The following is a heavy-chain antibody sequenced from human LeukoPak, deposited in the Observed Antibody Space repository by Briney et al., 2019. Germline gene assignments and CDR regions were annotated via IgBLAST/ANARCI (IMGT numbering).Heavy chain of an antibody. CDR3: ARVSPNGDYGYDAFDI. D-gene: IGHD4-17*01. Sequence: SETLSLTCTVSGGSISSYYWSWIRQSPGKGLEWIGYIYYSGSTNYNPSLKSRVTISVDTSKNQFSLKLSSVTAADTAVYYCARVSPNGDYGYDAFDIWGQGTMVTVSS. V-gene: IGHV4-59*01. CDR1: GGSISSYY. J-gene: IGHJ3*02. CDR2: IYYSGST.